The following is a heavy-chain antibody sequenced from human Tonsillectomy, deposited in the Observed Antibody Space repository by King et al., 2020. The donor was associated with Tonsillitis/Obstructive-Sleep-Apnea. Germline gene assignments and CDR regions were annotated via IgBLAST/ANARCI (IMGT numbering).Heavy chain of an antibody. D-gene: IGHD6-19*01. V-gene: IGHV3-23*04. CDR3: ARAIAVAAADY. CDR1: GFTFSTYA. J-gene: IGHJ4*02. Sequence: EVQLVESGGGLVQPGGSLRLSCAASGFTFSTYAMTWVRQAPGKGLEWVSGISGSGGSTYYADSVKGRFTIFSDNAKNTLYLQMNSLRAEDTAVYYCARAIAVAAADYWGQGTLVTVSS. CDR2: ISGSGGST.